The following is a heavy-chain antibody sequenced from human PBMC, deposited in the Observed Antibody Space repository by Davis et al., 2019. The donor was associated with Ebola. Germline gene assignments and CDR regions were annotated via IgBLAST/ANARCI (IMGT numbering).Heavy chain of an antibody. CDR1: GGSISSGGYY. J-gene: IGHJ6*03. CDR3: ATSTSTGWPLGHYHMDV. D-gene: IGHD6-19*01. V-gene: IGHV4-31*03. Sequence: PSETLSLTCTVSGGSISSGGYYWNWIRQHPGKGLEWIGSIYSSGSTDYNPSLQSRITISIDTSKNQFALNLSSVTAADTAVYHCATSTSTGWPLGHYHMDVWGKGTTVTVSS. CDR2: IYSSGST.